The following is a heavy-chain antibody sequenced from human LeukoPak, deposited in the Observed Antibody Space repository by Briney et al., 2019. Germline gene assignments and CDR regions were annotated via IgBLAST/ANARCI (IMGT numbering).Heavy chain of an antibody. D-gene: IGHD3-22*01. J-gene: IGHJ3*02. Sequence: SETLSLTCTVSGGSISSSSYYWGWIRQPPGKGLEWIGSIYYSGSTYYNPSLKSRGTISVDTSKNQFSLKLSSVTAADAAVYYCARGNYYDSRTYYRAFDIWGPGTMVTVSS. CDR2: IYYSGST. CDR1: GGSISSSSYY. V-gene: IGHV4-39*07. CDR3: ARGNYYDSRTYYRAFDI.